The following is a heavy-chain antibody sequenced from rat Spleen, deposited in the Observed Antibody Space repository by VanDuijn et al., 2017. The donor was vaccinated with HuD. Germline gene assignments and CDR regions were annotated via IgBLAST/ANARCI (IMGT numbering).Heavy chain of an antibody. D-gene: IGHD4-3*01. CDR1: GFSLTSNS. CDR3: ARLRNRYYFDY. J-gene: IGHJ2*01. CDR2: IWDNGGT. V-gene: IGHV2-1*01. Sequence: QVQLKESGPGLVQPSQTLSLTCTVSGFSLTSNSVSWVRQTPGKGLEWMGVIWDNGGTDYASSLKSRLSISRDTSRDQVFLKMSSLQTDDTAIYFCARLRNRYYFDYWGQGVMVTVSS.